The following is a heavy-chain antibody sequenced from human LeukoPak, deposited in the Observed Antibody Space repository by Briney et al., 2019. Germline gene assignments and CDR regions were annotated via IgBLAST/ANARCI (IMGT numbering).Heavy chain of an antibody. CDR1: GGSISSYY. J-gene: IGHJ4*02. V-gene: IGHV4-59*01. Sequence: SETLSLTCTVSGGSISSYYGSWIRQPPGKGLEWIGYIYYSGSTNYNPSLKSRVTISVDTSKNQFSLKLSSVTAADTAVYYCARWSGWYNWDYYFDYWGQGTLVTVSS. CDR3: ARWSGWYNWDYYFDY. D-gene: IGHD6-19*01. CDR2: IYYSGST.